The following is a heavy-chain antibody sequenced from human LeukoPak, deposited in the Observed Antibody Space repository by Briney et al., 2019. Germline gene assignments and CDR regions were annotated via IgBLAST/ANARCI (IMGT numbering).Heavy chain of an antibody. CDR2: IYYSEST. CDR1: GGSISSYY. J-gene: IGHJ4*02. CDR3: ARDNRYGGNFGVVDY. D-gene: IGHD4-23*01. V-gene: IGHV4-59*01. Sequence: SETLSLTCTVSGGSISSYYWSWIRQPPGKGLEWIGYIYYSESTNYNPSLKSRVTISVDTSKNQFSLKLSSVTAADTAVYYCARDNRYGGNFGVVDYWGQGTLVTVSS.